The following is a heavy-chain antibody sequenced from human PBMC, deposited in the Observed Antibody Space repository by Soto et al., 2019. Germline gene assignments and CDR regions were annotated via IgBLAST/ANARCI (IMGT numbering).Heavy chain of an antibody. V-gene: IGHV1-3*01. Sequence: ASVKVSCKASGYTFTSYAMHWVRQAPGQRLEWMGWINAGNGNTKYSQKFQGRVTITRDTSASTAYMELSSLRSEDTAVYYCARDFGLRFLEWFFDYWGQGTLVTVSS. D-gene: IGHD3-3*01. CDR1: GYTFTSYA. J-gene: IGHJ4*02. CDR3: ARDFGLRFLEWFFDY. CDR2: INAGNGNT.